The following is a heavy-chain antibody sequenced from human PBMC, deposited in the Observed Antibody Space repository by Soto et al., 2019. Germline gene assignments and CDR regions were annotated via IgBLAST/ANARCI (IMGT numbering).Heavy chain of an antibody. CDR3: AHRTWRTEIFDY. J-gene: IGHJ4*02. CDR2: IYWDDGK. V-gene: IGHV2-5*02. D-gene: IGHD2-2*01. CDR1: GFSLSTSGVG. Sequence: QITLKESGPTLVKPTQTLTLTCTFSGFSLSTSGVGVGWIRQPPGKALEWLALIYWDDGKRYSPSLKSRLTITRDTSKNQVVLTMTNMDPVDTATYYCAHRTWRTEIFDYWGQGTLVTVSS.